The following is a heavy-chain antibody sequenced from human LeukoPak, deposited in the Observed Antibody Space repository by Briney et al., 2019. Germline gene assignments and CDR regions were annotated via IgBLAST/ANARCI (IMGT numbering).Heavy chain of an antibody. D-gene: IGHD3-22*01. Sequence: GGSLRLSCAASGITFSSYGMSWLRQAPGKGLEGVSSISSTGGTTYYADSVKGRFTISRDNSKNTLYLQMNSLRAEDTAVYYCAKDYYDRSGYYWISEVDYWGQGTLVTVSS. CDR1: GITFSSYG. V-gene: IGHV3-23*01. CDR2: ISSTGGTT. CDR3: AKDYYDRSGYYWISEVDY. J-gene: IGHJ4*02.